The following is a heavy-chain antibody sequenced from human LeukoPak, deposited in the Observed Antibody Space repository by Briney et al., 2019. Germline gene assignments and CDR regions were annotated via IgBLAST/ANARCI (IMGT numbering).Heavy chain of an antibody. D-gene: IGHD1-1*01. CDR1: GFTFSTYA. CDR3: AKEGASARRGYLDY. V-gene: IGHV3-23*01. Sequence: GGSLRLSCAASGFTFSTYAMSWVRQAPGKGLEWVSSISASSNTIYFADSVKGRFTISRDNSKNTLYLQMNSLRAEDTAVYYCAKEGASARRGYLDYWGQRTLVTVSS. J-gene: IGHJ4*02. CDR2: ISASSNTI.